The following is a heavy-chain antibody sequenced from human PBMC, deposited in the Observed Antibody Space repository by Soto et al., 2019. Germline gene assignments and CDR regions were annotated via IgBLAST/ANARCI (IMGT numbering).Heavy chain of an antibody. CDR2: IYYSGST. Sequence: QLQLQESGPGLVKPSETLSLTCTVSGGSISSSSYYWGWIRQPPGKGLEWIGSIYYSGSTYYNPSLKSRVTISVDTSKNQFSLKLSSVTAADTAVYYCARLSPTVTLDYWGQGNLVTVSS. CDR1: GGSISSSSYY. J-gene: IGHJ4*02. CDR3: ARLSPTVTLDY. D-gene: IGHD4-17*01. V-gene: IGHV4-39*01.